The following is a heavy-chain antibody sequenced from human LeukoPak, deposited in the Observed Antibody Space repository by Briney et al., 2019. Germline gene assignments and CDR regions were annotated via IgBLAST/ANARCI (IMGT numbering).Heavy chain of an antibody. D-gene: IGHD1-1*01. V-gene: IGHV3-49*03. Sequence: GGSLRLSCTASGFTFGDYAMSWFRQAPGKGLEWVGFIRSEAYGGTTEYAASVKGRFTISRDDSKSIAYLQMNSLKTEDTAVYYCTRGLAQLELDGFDYWGQGTLVTVSS. CDR3: TRGLAQLELDGFDY. CDR2: IRSEAYGGTT. CDR1: GFTFGDYA. J-gene: IGHJ4*02.